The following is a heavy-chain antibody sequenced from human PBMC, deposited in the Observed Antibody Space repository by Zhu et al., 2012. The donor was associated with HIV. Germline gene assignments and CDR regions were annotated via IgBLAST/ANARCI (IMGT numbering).Heavy chain of an antibody. CDR2: INHSGST. CDR3: ARVRSSTFIAYSSPPNYYMDV. CDR1: GGSFSDDY. V-gene: IGHV4-34*01. Sequence: QVQLQQWGAGLLKPSETLSLTCAIYGGSFSDDYWTWIRQPPGKGLEWIGEINHSGSTRYNPSLRSRVILSGDTSKEPVPTLKVTSVTAADTAVYYCARVRSSTFIAYSSPPNYYMDVWDPKGPRSTVSS. J-gene: IGHJ6*03. D-gene: IGHD2-2*01.